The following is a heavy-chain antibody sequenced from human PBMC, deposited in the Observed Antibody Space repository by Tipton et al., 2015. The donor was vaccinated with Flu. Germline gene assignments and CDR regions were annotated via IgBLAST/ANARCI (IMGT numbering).Heavy chain of an antibody. J-gene: IGHJ4*02. CDR3: ATTTYYYGSGSHDY. D-gene: IGHD3-10*01. V-gene: IGHV4-38-2*01. CDR1: GDSIGYPYY. CDR2: VYHGGTT. Sequence: TLSLTCSVSGDSIGYPYYWGWIRQAPGRGLEWIGCVYHGGTTYYNPSLKSRVAISLDTFKNQFSLKMTSVTGADTAVYYCATTTYYYGSGSHDYWGQGTLVTVSS.